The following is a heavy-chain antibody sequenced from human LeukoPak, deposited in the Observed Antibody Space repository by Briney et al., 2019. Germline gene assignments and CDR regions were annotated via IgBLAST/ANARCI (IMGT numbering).Heavy chain of an antibody. J-gene: IGHJ3*02. CDR3: AKVLVPAAMWDAFDI. CDR1: EFTFPMYW. D-gene: IGHD2-2*01. V-gene: IGHV3-9*01. CDR2: ISWNSGSI. Sequence: GGSLRLSCAASEFTFPMYWMSWVRQAPGKGLEWVSGISWNSGSIGYADSVKGRFTISRDNAKNSLYLQMNSLRAEDTALYYCAKVLVPAAMWDAFDIWGQGTMVTVSS.